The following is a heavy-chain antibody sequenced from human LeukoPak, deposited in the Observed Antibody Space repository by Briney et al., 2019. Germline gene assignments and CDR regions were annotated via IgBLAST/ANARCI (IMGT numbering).Heavy chain of an antibody. CDR3: ARDHNGPYTFDY. D-gene: IGHD2-2*02. CDR2: ISSSGSTI. J-gene: IGHJ4*02. CDR1: GFTFSSYE. Sequence: QPGGSLRLSCAASGFTFSSYEMNWVRHAPGKGLEWVSYISSSGSTIYYADSVKGRFTISRDNAKNSLSLQMNSRKVEDTAVYYCARDHNGPYTFDYWGQGTLVTVSS. V-gene: IGHV3-48*03.